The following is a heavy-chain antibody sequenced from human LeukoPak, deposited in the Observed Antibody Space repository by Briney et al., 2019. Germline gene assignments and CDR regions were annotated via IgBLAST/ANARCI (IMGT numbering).Heavy chain of an antibody. CDR1: GYTFTSYA. CDR2: INAGNGNT. Sequence: ASVKVSCKASGYTFTSYAMHWVRQAPGQRLEWMGWINAGNGNTKYSQKFQGRVTITRDTSASTAYMELSSLRSEDTAVYYCARVTVTTQAFDIWGQGTMVTVSS. CDR3: ARVTVTTQAFDI. J-gene: IGHJ3*02. V-gene: IGHV1-3*01. D-gene: IGHD4-17*01.